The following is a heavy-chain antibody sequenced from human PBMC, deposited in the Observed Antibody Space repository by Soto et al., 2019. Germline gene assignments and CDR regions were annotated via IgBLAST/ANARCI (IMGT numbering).Heavy chain of an antibody. J-gene: IGHJ4*02. CDR1: GFTLSSLA. Sequence: EVQLVESGGGLVQPGGSLRLSCKASGFTLSSLAMHWVRKAPGKRLELVSTIGDTGGDRYYADSVKGRFTISRDNSKNTLYLHMGSLTTEDMAVYYCARDLFGYDYWGQGTLVIVSS. CDR3: ARDLFGYDY. V-gene: IGHV3-64*07. D-gene: IGHD6-25*01. CDR2: IGDTGGDR.